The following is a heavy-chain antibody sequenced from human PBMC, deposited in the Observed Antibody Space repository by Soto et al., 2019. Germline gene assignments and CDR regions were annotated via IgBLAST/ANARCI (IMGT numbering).Heavy chain of an antibody. CDR2: PHHSGNT. D-gene: IGHD2-2*02. J-gene: IGHJ4*02. Sequence: SETLSLTCTVSGGSISSAVYYWSWIRQHRGKGLEWIGYPHHSGNTYYNPSLKSRVTISVDTSKNQFSLMLTSVTAADTAVYYCARGRQYCSNNNCYIWGLAALVTVS. V-gene: IGHV4-31*03. CDR1: GGSISSAVYY. CDR3: ARGRQYCSNNNCYI.